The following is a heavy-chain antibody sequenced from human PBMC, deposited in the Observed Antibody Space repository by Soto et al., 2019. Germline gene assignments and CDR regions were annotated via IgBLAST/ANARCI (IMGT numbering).Heavy chain of an antibody. CDR3: ARSGRSWNLREFDY. CDR1: GYTFSNYY. CDR2: ISASNGNT. Sequence: VASVKVSCKGAGYTFSNYYMHWVRQAPGQGLEWMGWISASNGNTNYAQKLRGRVTMTTDTSTSTAYMELRSLRSDDTAVFYCARSGRSWNLREFDYWGQGTLVTVSS. J-gene: IGHJ4*02. D-gene: IGHD6-13*01. V-gene: IGHV1-18*04.